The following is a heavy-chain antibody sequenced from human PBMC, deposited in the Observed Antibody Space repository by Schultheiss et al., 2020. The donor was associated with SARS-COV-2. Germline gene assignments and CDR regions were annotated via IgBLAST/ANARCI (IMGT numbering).Heavy chain of an antibody. Sequence: GGSLRLSCAASGFTFDDYAMHWVRQAPGKGLEWVAVISYDGSQKYYADSVKGRFTISRDNPKNTLYLQMNSLRAEDTAVYYCARSPGYREYQLPTDYWGQGTLVTVSS. CDR3: ARSPGYREYQLPTDY. V-gene: IGHV3-30*04. J-gene: IGHJ4*02. CDR2: ISYDGSQK. CDR1: GFTFDDYA. D-gene: IGHD2-2*01.